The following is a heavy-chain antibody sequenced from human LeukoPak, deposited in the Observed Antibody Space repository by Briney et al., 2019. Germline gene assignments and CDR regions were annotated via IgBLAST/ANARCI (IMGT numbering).Heavy chain of an antibody. CDR1: GYTFTSYG. CDR2: ISAYNGNT. CDR3: ARDSSSWNGGLDYYGMDV. Sequence: ASVTVSCKASGYTFTSYGISWVRQAPGQGLEWMGWISAYNGNTNYAQKLQGRVTMTTDTSTSTAYMELRSLRSDDTAVYYCARDSSSWNGGLDYYGMDVWGQGTTVTVSS. D-gene: IGHD6-13*01. J-gene: IGHJ6*02. V-gene: IGHV1-18*01.